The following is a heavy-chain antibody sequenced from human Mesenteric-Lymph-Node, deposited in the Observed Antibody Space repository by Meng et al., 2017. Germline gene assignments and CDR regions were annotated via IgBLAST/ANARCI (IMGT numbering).Heavy chain of an antibody. D-gene: IGHD6-13*01. J-gene: IGHJ6*02. CDR3: VTKADPGHGMAV. Sequence: GESLKISCAASGFSFSSYWMAWVRQAPGKGLQWVGNIDKDGSEENYVESVKGRFTTSRDNAKNSLYLQMNSLRAEDTAVYYCVTKADPGHGMAVWGQGTTVTVSS. V-gene: IGHV3-7*01. CDR1: GFSFSSYW. CDR2: IDKDGSEE.